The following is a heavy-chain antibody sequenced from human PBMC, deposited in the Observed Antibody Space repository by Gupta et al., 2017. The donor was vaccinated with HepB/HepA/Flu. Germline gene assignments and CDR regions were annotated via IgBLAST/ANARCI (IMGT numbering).Heavy chain of an antibody. Sequence: EVQLVESGGGLVQPGGSLRLSCAASGFTFSSYWMSWVRQAPGKGLEWVANIKQDGSEKYYVDSVKGRCTSSRDNAKNSLYLQMNSLRAEEKDVYYCEREWTLRYWRGGSCAYWYFDLWGRGTLSLSPQ. V-gene: IGHV3-7*01. CDR2: IKQDGSEK. CDR3: EREWTLRYWRGGSCAYWYFDL. D-gene: IGHD2-15*01. J-gene: IGHJ2*01. CDR1: GFTFSSYW.